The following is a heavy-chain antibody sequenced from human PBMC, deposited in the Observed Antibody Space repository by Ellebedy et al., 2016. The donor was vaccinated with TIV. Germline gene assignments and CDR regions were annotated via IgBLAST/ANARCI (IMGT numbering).Heavy chain of an antibody. V-gene: IGHV3-23*01. CDR2: ISGSGGTT. CDR3: AKEGGNVVVASAHMDV. CDR1: GFTFSNYA. D-gene: IGHD2-15*01. Sequence: GGSLRLSXEASGFTFSNYALSWVRQAPGKGLEWVSAISGSGGTTYYADSVKVRFTVSRDNSKNTLYLQMNSLRAEDTAVYYCAKEGGNVVVASAHMDVWGKGTTVTVSS. J-gene: IGHJ6*03.